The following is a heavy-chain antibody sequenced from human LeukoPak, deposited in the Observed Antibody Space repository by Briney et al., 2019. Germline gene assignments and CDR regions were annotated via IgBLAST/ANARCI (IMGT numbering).Heavy chain of an antibody. CDR1: GYSISSGYY. J-gene: IGHJ4*02. Sequence: SETLSLTCTVSGYSISSGYYWGWIRQPPGKGLQWIGSVYHSGSIFYNPSLKSRVTISVDTSKNQFSLKLSSVTAADTAVYYCAREPSLSSTHFDYWGQGTLVTVSS. D-gene: IGHD6-13*01. CDR3: AREPSLSSTHFDY. CDR2: VYHSGSI. V-gene: IGHV4-38-2*02.